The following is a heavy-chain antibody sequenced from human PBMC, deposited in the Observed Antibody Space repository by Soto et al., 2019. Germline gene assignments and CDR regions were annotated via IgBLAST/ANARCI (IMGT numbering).Heavy chain of an antibody. D-gene: IGHD2-21*02. J-gene: IGHJ3*01. CDR3: ARDSLRVMVTAVLTDALDL. Sequence: GGSLRLSCAASGFTFDDYAMHWVRQAPGKGLEWVASISWNSGSIGYADSVKGRFTISRDNAKNSLYLQMNALRAEDTAVYFCARDSLRVMVTAVLTDALDLWGHGTMVTVSS. CDR2: ISWNSGSI. CDR1: GFTFDDYA. V-gene: IGHV3-9*01.